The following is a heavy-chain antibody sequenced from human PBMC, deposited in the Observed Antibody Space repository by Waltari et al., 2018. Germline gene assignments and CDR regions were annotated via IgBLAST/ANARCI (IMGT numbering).Heavy chain of an antibody. V-gene: IGHV4-61*02. CDR1: GGSISSGDYY. CDR2: IYTSGRT. D-gene: IGHD4-17*01. J-gene: IGHJ4*02. CDR3: ARVLASAVTREYYFDY. Sequence: QVQLQESGPGLVKPSQTLSLTCTVSGGSISSGDYYWSWIRQPAGKGLEWIGRIYTSGRTNYNPTLKSRVTMSVDTSKNQFSLKLSSVTAADTAVYYCARVLASAVTREYYFDYWGQGTLVTVSS.